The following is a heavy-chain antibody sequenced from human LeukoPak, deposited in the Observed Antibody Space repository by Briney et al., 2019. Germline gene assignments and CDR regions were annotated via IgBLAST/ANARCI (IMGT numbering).Heavy chain of an antibody. V-gene: IGHV5-51*01. CDR2: IYPGDSDT. D-gene: IGHD3-22*01. CDR3: ARLDSSGYYSNHYYGMDV. Sequence: GEALKISCKGSGYSFTSYWIGWVRQMPGKGLEWMGIIYPGDSDTRYSPSFQGQVTMSADKSISAAHLQWSSLKASDTAMYYCARLDSSGYYSNHYYGMDVWGQGTTVTVSS. CDR1: GYSFTSYW. J-gene: IGHJ6*02.